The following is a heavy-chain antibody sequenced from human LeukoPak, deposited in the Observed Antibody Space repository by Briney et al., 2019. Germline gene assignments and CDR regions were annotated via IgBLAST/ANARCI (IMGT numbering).Heavy chain of an antibody. V-gene: IGHV3-48*03. CDR2: ISSRGSMI. J-gene: IGHJ4*02. CDR3: AKAPVTSCRGAYCYPFDS. CDR1: GFTFSSYE. D-gene: IGHD2-21*01. Sequence: GGSLRLSCAASGFTFSSYEMNWVRQAPGKGLEWVSYISSRGSMIYYADSVRGRFTISRDNSKNTLYLQMNSLRAEDAAVYFCAKAPVTSCRGAYCYPFDSWGQGTLVTVSS.